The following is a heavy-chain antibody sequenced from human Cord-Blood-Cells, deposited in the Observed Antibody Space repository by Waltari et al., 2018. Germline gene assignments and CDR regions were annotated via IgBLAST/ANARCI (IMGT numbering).Heavy chain of an antibody. Sequence: QVQLVQSGAEVKKPGASGKVSCKVRGNPPTELSMHWVRPAPGKGLAGMGGFDPEDGETIYAQKFQGRVTMTEDTSTDTAYMELSSLRSEDTAVYYCATGGYSGYDYAFDIWGQGTMVTVSS. CDR3: ATGGYSGYDYAFDI. V-gene: IGHV1-24*01. CDR1: GNPPTELS. J-gene: IGHJ3*02. D-gene: IGHD5-12*01. CDR2: FDPEDGET.